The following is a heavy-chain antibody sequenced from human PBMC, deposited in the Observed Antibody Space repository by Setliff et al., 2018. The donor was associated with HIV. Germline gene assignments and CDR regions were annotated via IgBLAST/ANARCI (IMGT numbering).Heavy chain of an antibody. Sequence: PSETLSLTCAVSGGSISSSNWWSWVRQPPGEGLEWIGEIYHSGSTNYNPSLKSRVTISVDTSKNQFSLKLSSVAAADTAVYYCARDRKIFLLSRYYFDYWGQGTLVTVSS. D-gene: IGHD3-10*01. CDR1: GGSISSSNW. V-gene: IGHV4-4*02. CDR3: ARDRKIFLLSRYYFDY. J-gene: IGHJ4*02. CDR2: IYHSGST.